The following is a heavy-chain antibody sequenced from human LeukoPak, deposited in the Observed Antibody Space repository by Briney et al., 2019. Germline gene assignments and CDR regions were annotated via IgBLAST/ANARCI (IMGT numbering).Heavy chain of an antibody. Sequence: SETLSLTCTVSGGSISSYYWSWIRQPPGKGLEWIGYIYYSGSTNYNPSLKSRVTISVDTSKNQFSLKLSSVTAADTAVYYCARGHLSGSWYWEYYFDYWGQGTLVTVSS. CDR2: IYYSGST. V-gene: IGHV4-59*01. J-gene: IGHJ4*02. CDR3: ARGHLSGSWYWEYYFDY. CDR1: GGSISSYY. D-gene: IGHD6-13*01.